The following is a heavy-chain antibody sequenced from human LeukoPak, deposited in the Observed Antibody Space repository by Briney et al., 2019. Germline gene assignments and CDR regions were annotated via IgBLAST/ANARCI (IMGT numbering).Heavy chain of an antibody. D-gene: IGHD7-27*01. CDR2: ITTGGPNT. CDR3: AKDGGLWVSAHWGDS. Sequence: GGSLRLSCTASGFTFSSYTMSWVRQAPGKGLKWVSAITTGGPNTYYADSVKGRFTVSRDDSKNTLYLQMNSLRAEDTAVYYCAKDGGLWVSAHWGDSWGRGTLVTVSS. J-gene: IGHJ4*02. V-gene: IGHV3-23*01. CDR1: GFTFSSYT.